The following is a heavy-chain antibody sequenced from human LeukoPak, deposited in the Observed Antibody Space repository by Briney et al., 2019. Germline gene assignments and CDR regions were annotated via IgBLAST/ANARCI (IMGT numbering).Heavy chain of an antibody. Sequence: ASVKVSCKASGGNFNTYAISWVRQAPGQGLEWMGWISAYNGNTNYAQKLQGRVTMTTDTSTSTAYMELRSLRSDDTAVYYCARDRTMVRGVISDYWGQGTLVTVSS. CDR2: ISAYNGNT. J-gene: IGHJ4*02. V-gene: IGHV1-18*01. CDR1: GGNFNTYA. CDR3: ARDRTMVRGVISDY. D-gene: IGHD3-10*01.